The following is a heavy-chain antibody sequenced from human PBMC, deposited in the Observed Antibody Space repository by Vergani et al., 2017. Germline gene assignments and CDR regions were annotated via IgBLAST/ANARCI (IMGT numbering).Heavy chain of an antibody. CDR1: GGSLSSYY. J-gene: IGHJ5*02. V-gene: IGHV4-4*07. CDR2: IYTSGST. D-gene: IGHD3-3*01. CDR3: AREAADFWSGYYMGNWFDP. Sequence: QVQLQESCPGLVKSSETLSLTCTVSGGSLSSYYWSWIRQPAGKGLEWMGRIYTSGSTNYNPSLKSRVTMSVDTSKNQFSLKLSSVTAADTAVYYCAREAADFWSGYYMGNWFDPWGQGTLFTVSS.